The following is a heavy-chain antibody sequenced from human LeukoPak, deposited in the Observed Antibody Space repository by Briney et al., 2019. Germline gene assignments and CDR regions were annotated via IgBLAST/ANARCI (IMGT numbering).Heavy chain of an antibody. CDR3: ARLITMVRGVDDAFDI. J-gene: IGHJ3*02. CDR2: IYYSGST. V-gene: IGHV4-59*08. Sequence: SETLSLTCTVSGGSISSYYWSWIRQPPGKGLEWIGYIYYSGSTNYNPSFKSRVTISVDTSKNQFSLKLSSVTAADTAVYYCARLITMVRGVDDAFDIWGQGTMVTVSS. CDR1: GGSISSYY. D-gene: IGHD3-10*01.